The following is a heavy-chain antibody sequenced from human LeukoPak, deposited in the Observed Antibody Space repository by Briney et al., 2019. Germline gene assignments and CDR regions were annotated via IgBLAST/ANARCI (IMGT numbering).Heavy chain of an antibody. D-gene: IGHD3-10*01. V-gene: IGHV4-30-4*08. J-gene: IGHJ4*02. CDR3: ARDPAYYYGSGAPFWFDY. CDR2: IYYSGST. CDR1: GGSISSGDYY. Sequence: SQTLSLTCTVSGGSISSGDYYWSWIRQPPGKGLEWIGYIYYSGSTYYNPSLKSRVTISVDTSKNQFSLKLSSVTAADTAVYYCARDPAYYYGSGAPFWFDYWGQGTLVTVSS.